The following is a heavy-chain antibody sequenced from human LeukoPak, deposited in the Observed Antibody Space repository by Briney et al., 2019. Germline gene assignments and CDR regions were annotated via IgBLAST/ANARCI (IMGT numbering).Heavy chain of an antibody. J-gene: IGHJ6*02. Sequence: GGSLRLSCAASGFTFSSYGMHWVRQAPGKGLEWVAVIWYDGSNKYYADSVKGRFTISRDNSKNTLYLQMNSLRAEDTAVYYCARDLDGAADYYYYYGMDVWGQGTTVTVSS. V-gene: IGHV3-33*01. CDR2: IWYDGSNK. CDR3: ARDLDGAADYYYYYGMDV. CDR1: GFTFSSYG. D-gene: IGHD6-25*01.